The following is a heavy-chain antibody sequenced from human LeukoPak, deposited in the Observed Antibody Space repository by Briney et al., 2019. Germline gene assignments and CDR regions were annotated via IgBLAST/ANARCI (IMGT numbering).Heavy chain of an antibody. CDR1: AGSIGNYY. Sequence: SETLSLTSTVSAGSIGNYYWSWIRQPPGKGLEWIGYIHYSGSTNYNPSLKSRVTISVATSKSQLSLNCSSVTAACTALYYCPVKPWTTGGWLSFWGQGTLVTVSS. D-gene: IGHD4-17*01. J-gene: IGHJ4*02. CDR3: PVKPWTTGGWLSF. V-gene: IGHV4-59*01. CDR2: IHYSGST.